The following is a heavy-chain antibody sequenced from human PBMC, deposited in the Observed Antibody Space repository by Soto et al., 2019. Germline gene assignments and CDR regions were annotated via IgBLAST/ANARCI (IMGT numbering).Heavy chain of an antibody. J-gene: IGHJ6*02. CDR2: IYPGDSDT. Sequence: PGESLKISCKGSGYSFTTYWIAWLRQMPGKGLEWMGIIYPGDSDTRSRPSFQGQVTISADKSISTAYLQWSSLKASDTAIYYCARLSSHGLDVWGQGTTVTVSS. V-gene: IGHV5-51*01. CDR1: GYSFTTYW. CDR3: ARLSSHGLDV.